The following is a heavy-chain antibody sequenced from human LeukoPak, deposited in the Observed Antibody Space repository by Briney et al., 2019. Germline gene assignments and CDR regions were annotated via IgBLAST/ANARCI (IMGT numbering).Heavy chain of an antibody. D-gene: IGHD3-10*01. CDR2: ISGSGGST. J-gene: IGHJ3*02. V-gene: IGHV3-23*01. Sequence: GGSLRLSCAASGFTFSSYAMSWVRQAPGKGLEWVSAISGSGGSTYYADSVKGRFTISRDNSKNTLYLQMNSLRAEDTAVYYCAKEIGTKLLWFGESKWGSAFDIWGQGTMVTVSS. CDR1: GFTFSSYA. CDR3: AKEIGTKLLWFGESKWGSAFDI.